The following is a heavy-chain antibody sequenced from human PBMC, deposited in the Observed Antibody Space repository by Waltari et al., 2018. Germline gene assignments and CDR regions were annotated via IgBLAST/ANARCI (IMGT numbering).Heavy chain of an antibody. Sequence: EVRLVESGGGLVQPGGSLRLSCAASGFTFRGHWLHWVRQVPGKGLVWVSRVKDDGRSISYADSVKGRFSISRDNAKNMLYLQMNSLRAEDTAVYYCARDLYHAMDVWGQGPRSSSP. V-gene: IGHV3-74*01. J-gene: IGHJ6*02. CDR3: ARDLYHAMDV. CDR2: VKDDGRSI. CDR1: GFTFRGHW.